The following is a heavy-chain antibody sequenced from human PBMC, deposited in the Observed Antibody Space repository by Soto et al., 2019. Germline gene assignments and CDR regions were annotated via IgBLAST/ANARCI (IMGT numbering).Heavy chain of an antibody. D-gene: IGHD2-15*01. CDR1: GYTFTGYY. CDR2: INPNSGGT. Sequence: ASVKVSCKASGYTFTGYYMHWVRQAPGQGLEWMGWINPNSGGTNYAQKVQGWVTMTRDTSISTAYMELSRLRSDDTAVYYCARSYCSGGSCYPFYFDYWGQGTLVTVSS. CDR3: ARSYCSGGSCYPFYFDY. J-gene: IGHJ4*02. V-gene: IGHV1-2*04.